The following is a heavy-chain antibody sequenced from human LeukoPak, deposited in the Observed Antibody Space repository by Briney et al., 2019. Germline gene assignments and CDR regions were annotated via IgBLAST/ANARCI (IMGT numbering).Heavy chain of an antibody. V-gene: IGHV3-21*01. J-gene: IGHJ4*02. CDR3: ARDNDLLRYFDWPLDY. Sequence: GGSLRLSCVGSEFTFSSYSMNWVRQAPGKGLEWVSSISSSSSYIYYADSVKGRFTISRDNAKNSLYLQMNSLRAEDTAVYYCARDNDLLRYFDWPLDYWGQGTLVTVSS. CDR2: ISSSSSYI. D-gene: IGHD3-9*01. CDR1: EFTFSSYS.